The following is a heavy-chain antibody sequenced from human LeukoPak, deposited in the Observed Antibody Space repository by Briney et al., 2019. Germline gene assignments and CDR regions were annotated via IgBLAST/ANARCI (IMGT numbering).Heavy chain of an antibody. CDR3: ARDDYYGSGSETYYYGMDV. Sequence: GGSLRLSCAASGFTVSSNYMSWVRQAPGKGLEWVSVIYSGGSTYYADSVKGRFTISRDNSKNTLYLQMNSLRAEDTAVYCCARDDYYGSGSETYYYGMDVWGQGTTVTVSS. D-gene: IGHD3-10*01. CDR1: GFTVSSNY. J-gene: IGHJ6*02. V-gene: IGHV3-53*01. CDR2: IYSGGST.